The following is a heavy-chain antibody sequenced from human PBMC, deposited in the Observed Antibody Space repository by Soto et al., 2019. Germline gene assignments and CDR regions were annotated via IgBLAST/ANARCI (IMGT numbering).Heavy chain of an antibody. D-gene: IGHD2-21*02. CDR1: VRSLCSRRYY. V-gene: IGHV4-61*01. CDR2: IYYSGST. J-gene: IGHJ4*02. Sequence: PPETLSLSCTLSVRSLCSRRYYWSWIRQPPGKGLEWIGYIYYSGSTNYNPSLKSRVTISVDTSKNKFSLKLSSVTAADTAVYYCARGGGGDYVFDYWGQGTLVTVSS. CDR3: ARGGGGDYVFDY.